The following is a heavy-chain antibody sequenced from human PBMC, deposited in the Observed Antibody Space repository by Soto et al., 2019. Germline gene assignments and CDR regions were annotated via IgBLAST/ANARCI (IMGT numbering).Heavy chain of an antibody. CDR2: INAGNGNT. CDR3: ARDDYDFWSGYRSGPYYYMDV. Sequence: ASGKVSCRASGDTFTSYAMHWVRQAPGQRLEWMGWINAGNGNTKYSQKFQGRVTITRDTSASTAYMELSSLRSEDTAVYYCARDDYDFWSGYRSGPYYYMDVWGKGTTVTV. CDR1: GDTFTSYA. J-gene: IGHJ6*03. D-gene: IGHD3-3*01. V-gene: IGHV1-3*01.